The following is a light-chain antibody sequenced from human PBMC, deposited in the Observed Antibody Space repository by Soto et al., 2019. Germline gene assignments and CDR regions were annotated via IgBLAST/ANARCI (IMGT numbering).Light chain of an antibody. Sequence: EIVLTQSPGTLSLSPGERATLSCRASQSFSSNYLAWYQQKPGQAPRLLIYGASSRATVIPDRFSGSGSGTDFTLTISRLEPEDFAVYYCHQYASSSRTFGQGTKVEIK. V-gene: IGKV3-20*01. J-gene: IGKJ1*01. CDR1: QSFSSNY. CDR3: HQYASSSRT. CDR2: GAS.